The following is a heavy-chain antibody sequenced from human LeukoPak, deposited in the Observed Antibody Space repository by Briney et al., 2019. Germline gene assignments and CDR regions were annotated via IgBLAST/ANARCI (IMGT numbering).Heavy chain of an antibody. J-gene: IGHJ4*02. CDR1: GGSISSYY. Sequence: SETLSLTCTVSGGSISSYYWSWIRQPPGKGLEWIGYIYYSGSTNYNPSLKSRVTISVDTSKNQFSLKLSPVTAADTAVYYCARLALYAPYCYDSSGYLYFDYWGQGTLVTVSS. V-gene: IGHV4-59*01. D-gene: IGHD3-22*01. CDR2: IYYSGST. CDR3: ARLALYAPYCYDSSGYLYFDY.